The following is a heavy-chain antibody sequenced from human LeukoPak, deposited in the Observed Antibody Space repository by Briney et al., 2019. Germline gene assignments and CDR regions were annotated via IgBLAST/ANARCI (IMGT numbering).Heavy chain of an antibody. CDR1: GFTVSSNY. D-gene: IGHD1-1*01. CDR3: AREGVLSEYNRDNWFDL. V-gene: IGHV3-66*01. CDR2: IYSGGST. J-gene: IGHJ5*02. Sequence: PGGSLRLSCAASGFTVSSNYMSWVRQPPGKGLEWVSVIYSGGSTYYPDSVKARFTISRHNSKNTLYLQMNSLRAEETAVYYCAREGVLSEYNRDNWFDLWGQGTLVSV.